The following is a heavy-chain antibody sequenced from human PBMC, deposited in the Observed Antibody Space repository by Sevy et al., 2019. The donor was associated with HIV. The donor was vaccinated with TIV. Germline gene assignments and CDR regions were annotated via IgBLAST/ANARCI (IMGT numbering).Heavy chain of an antibody. CDR2: ISGSGTRT. J-gene: IGHJ6*03. D-gene: IGHD3-22*01. CDR1: GFSFDSYG. Sequence: GGSLRLSCAVSGFSFDSYGMTWVRQAPGKGLEWVSGISGSGTRTYYADSVKGRFIISRDNSKNTLYLQMNSLRSEDTGIYFGAKGGGGHYDPDEIGYYFYYYNMDVWGKGTTVTVSS. CDR3: AKGGGGHYDPDEIGYYFYYYNMDV. V-gene: IGHV3-23*01.